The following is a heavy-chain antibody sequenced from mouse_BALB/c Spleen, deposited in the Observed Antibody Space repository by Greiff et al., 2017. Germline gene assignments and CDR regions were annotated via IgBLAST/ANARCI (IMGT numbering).Heavy chain of an antibody. D-gene: IGHD2-4*01. CDR3: ARSGEDYDYDAWFAY. Sequence: VQLQQSGPELVRPGASVKMSCKASGYTFTSYWLHWVKQRPGQGLEWIGMIDPSNSETRLNQKFKDKATLNVDKSSNTAYMQLSSLTSEDSAVYYCARSGEDYDYDAWFAYWGQGTLVTVAA. J-gene: IGHJ3*01. CDR2: IDPSNSET. CDR1: GYTFTSYW. V-gene: IGHV1S127*01.